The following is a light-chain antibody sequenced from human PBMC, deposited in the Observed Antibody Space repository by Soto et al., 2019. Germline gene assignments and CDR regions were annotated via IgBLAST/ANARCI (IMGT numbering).Light chain of an antibody. J-gene: IGKJ1*01. Sequence: ILMTQTPLSSPVTLGQPASISCRSSQSLIHSDGHTYLSWLQQRPGQPPRLLIFQVSNRFSGGPDRFSGSGAGTDFTLKISRVEAEDVGIYYCMQATQLPWTFGQGTKVEIK. CDR3: MQATQLPWT. CDR1: QSLIHSDGHTY. V-gene: IGKV2-24*01. CDR2: QVS.